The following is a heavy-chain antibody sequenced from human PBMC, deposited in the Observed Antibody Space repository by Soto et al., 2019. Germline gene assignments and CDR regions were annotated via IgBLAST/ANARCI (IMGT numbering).Heavy chain of an antibody. CDR3: AKQEYQLPPGAFDI. Sequence: GGSLRLSCAASGFTFSSYWMHWVRQAPGKGLVWVSRINSDGSVTIYADSVKGRFTISRDNAKNTLYLQMNSLRAEDTAVYYCAKQEYQLPPGAFDIWGQGTMVTVSS. CDR2: INSDGSVT. J-gene: IGHJ3*02. CDR1: GFTFSSYW. D-gene: IGHD2-2*01. V-gene: IGHV3-74*01.